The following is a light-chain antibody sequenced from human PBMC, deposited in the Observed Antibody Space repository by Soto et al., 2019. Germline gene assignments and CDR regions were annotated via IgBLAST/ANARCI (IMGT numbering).Light chain of an antibody. J-gene: IGKJ5*01. CDR2: DAS. CDR3: QQYNSWPPIT. CDR1: QSFRGL. V-gene: IGKV3-15*01. Sequence: THSPFTLSLSPGERATLSCRASQSFRGLLAWYQQKPGQAPRLLIYDASTRATGIPDRFSGGGSGTEFTLTISSLQSEDFVVYYCQQYNSWPPITFGQGTRLEIK.